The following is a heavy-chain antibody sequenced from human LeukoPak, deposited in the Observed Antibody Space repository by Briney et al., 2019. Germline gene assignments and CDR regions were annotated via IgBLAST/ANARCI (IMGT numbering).Heavy chain of an antibody. CDR3: ARLPQAWEPAPIFDY. D-gene: IGHD1-26*01. V-gene: IGHV4-39*07. Sequence: PSETLSLTCTVSGGSISSSSYYWGWIRQPPGKGLEWIGSIYYSGSTYYNPSLKSRVTISVDTSKNQFSLKLSSVTAADTAVYYCARLPQAWEPAPIFDYWGQGTLVTVSS. CDR2: IYYSGST. CDR1: GGSISSSSYY. J-gene: IGHJ4*02.